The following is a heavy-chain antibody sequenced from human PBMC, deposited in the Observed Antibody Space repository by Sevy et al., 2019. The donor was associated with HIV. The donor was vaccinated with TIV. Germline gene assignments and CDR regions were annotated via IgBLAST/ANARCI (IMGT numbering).Heavy chain of an antibody. V-gene: IGHV1-24*01. CDR3: ATTKDYYESSGSPFDY. CDR1: GYTLTQLS. CDR2: FDPEDDEK. J-gene: IGHJ4*02. D-gene: IGHD3-22*01. Sequence: ASVKVSCKVSGYTLTQLSMHWVRQAPGKGLEWMGSFDPEDDEKIYAQKFQGRVTMTEDTSTDIAYMELSSLRSEDTAVYYCATTKDYYESSGSPFDYWGQGPLVTVSS.